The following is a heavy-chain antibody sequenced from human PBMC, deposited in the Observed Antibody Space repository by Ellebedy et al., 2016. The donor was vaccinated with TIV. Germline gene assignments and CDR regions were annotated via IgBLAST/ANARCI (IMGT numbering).Heavy chain of an antibody. CDR1: GFTFSSYA. CDR3: ARDSQSGPERSTEDFDY. Sequence: GESLKISXAASGFTFSSYAMHWVRQAPGKGLEWVAVIWYDGSNKYYADSVKGRFTISRDNAKNSLYLQMNSLRDEDTAVYYCARDSQSGPERSTEDFDYWGQGTLVTVSS. V-gene: IGHV3-30*04. CDR2: IWYDGSNK. J-gene: IGHJ4*02. D-gene: IGHD4-17*01.